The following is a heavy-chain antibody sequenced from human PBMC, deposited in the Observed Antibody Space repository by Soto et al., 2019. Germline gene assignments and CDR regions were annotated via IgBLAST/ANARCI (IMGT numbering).Heavy chain of an antibody. J-gene: IGHJ4*02. D-gene: IGHD5-18*01. CDR1: GGTFSSYA. Sequence: QVQLVQSGAEVKKPGSSVKVSCKASGGTFSSYAISWVRQAPGQGLEWMGGFIPIFGTGTYAQKFQGRVTITADESTSTAYMELSSLRSEDTAVYYCATTACLRGYSYGFDYWGQGTLVTVSS. CDR2: FIPIFGTG. CDR3: ATTACLRGYSYGFDY. V-gene: IGHV1-69*01.